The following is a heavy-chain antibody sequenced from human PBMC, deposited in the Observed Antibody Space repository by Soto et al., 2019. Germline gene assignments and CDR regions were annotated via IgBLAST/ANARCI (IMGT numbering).Heavy chain of an antibody. CDR3: VRDASSGYRGWWDP. J-gene: IGHJ5*02. Sequence: QVQLVQSGVEVKKLGASVKVSCKASGYTFTSYGISWVRQAPGQGLEWMGLLIPYNGDTIYAQKFQGRVILTTDTATSTAYMELGSLRSHDTAVYYCVRDASSGYRGWWDPWGQGTLVTVSS. V-gene: IGHV1-18*01. CDR2: LIPYNGDT. CDR1: GYTFTSYG. D-gene: IGHD5-18*01.